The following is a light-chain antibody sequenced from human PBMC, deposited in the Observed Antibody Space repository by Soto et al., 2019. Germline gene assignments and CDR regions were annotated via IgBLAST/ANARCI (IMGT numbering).Light chain of an antibody. J-gene: IGKJ5*01. CDR2: GAS. V-gene: IGKV3-20*01. CDR3: QQYGSSLFT. CDR1: QSVSSSY. Sequence: EIVLTQSPGTLSSSPGDRATISCRASQSVSSSYLAWYQQKPGQAPRLLIYGASSRATGIPYRFSGSGSGTDFTLTISSLEPEDFAAYYCQQYGSSLFTFGQGTRLEIK.